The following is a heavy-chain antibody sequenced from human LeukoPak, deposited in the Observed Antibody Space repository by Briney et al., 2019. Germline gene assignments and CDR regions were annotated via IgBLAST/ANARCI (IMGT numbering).Heavy chain of an antibody. Sequence: PSETLSLTCSVSGDSISSRDYYWSWIRQPPGKGLEWIGYIYYSGSTSYNPSLKSRVTISVDTSKNQFSLRLSSVTAADTAVYYCARVLAAAGTEWFDPWGQGTLVTVSS. CDR2: IYYSGST. V-gene: IGHV4-30-4*08. CDR3: ARVLAAAGTEWFDP. J-gene: IGHJ5*02. CDR1: GDSISSRDYY. D-gene: IGHD6-13*01.